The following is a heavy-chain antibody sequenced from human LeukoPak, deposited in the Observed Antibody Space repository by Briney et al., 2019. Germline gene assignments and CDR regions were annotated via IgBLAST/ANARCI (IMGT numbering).Heavy chain of an antibody. CDR1: GGSISSYY. V-gene: IGHV4-4*07. CDR2: IYTSGST. CDR3: ARGSTVTTSSYWYFDL. Sequence: SETLSLTCTVSGGSISSYYWSWIRQPAGKGLEWIGRIYTSGSTNYNPSLKSRVTISVDTSKNQFSLKLSSVTAADTAVYYCARGSTVTTSSYWYFDLWGRGTLVTVSS. D-gene: IGHD4-17*01. J-gene: IGHJ2*01.